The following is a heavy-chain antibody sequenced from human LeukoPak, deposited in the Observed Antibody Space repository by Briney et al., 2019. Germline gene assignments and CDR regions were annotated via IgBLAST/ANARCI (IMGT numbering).Heavy chain of an antibody. CDR2: MNPNSGNT. CDR1: GYTFTSCD. CDR3: ARGGYTTGDMDV. V-gene: IGHV1-8*01. D-gene: IGHD7-27*01. Sequence: ASVKVSCKASGYTFTSCDINWVRQATGQGLEWMGWMNPNSGNTGYAQKFQGRVTMTRNTSISTAYMELSSLRSEDTAVYYCARGGYTTGDMDVWGQGTTVTVSS. J-gene: IGHJ6*02.